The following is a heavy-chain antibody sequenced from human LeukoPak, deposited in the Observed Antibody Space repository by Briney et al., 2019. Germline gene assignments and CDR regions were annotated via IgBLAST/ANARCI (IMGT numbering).Heavy chain of an antibody. J-gene: IGHJ4*02. Sequence: SETLSLTCAVYGGSFSGYYWSWIRQPPGKGLEWIGEINHSGSTNYNPSLKSRVTISVDTSKNQFSLKLSSVTAADTAVYYCARDQRWLVPFDYWGQGTLVTVSS. CDR3: ARDQRWLVPFDY. CDR2: INHSGST. CDR1: GGSFSGYY. D-gene: IGHD5-24*01. V-gene: IGHV4-34*01.